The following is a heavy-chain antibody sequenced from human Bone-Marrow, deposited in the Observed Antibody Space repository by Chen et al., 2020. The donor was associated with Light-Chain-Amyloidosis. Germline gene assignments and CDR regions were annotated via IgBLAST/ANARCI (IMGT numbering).Heavy chain of an antibody. J-gene: IGHJ3*02. CDR3: AKDISYDDILPGYPADAFDI. D-gene: IGHD3-9*01. CDR2: ISGSGGSR. Sequence: LGERGGSLRLSCAASGFAFSSYAMSWVRQAPGKGLEWVSTISGSGGSRYYGDSVKGRLTISRDNSKNAPFLQMNSLRAEDTAVYYCAKDISYDDILPGYPADAFDIWGQGTMVTVSS. CDR1: GFAFSSYA. V-gene: IGHV3-23*01.